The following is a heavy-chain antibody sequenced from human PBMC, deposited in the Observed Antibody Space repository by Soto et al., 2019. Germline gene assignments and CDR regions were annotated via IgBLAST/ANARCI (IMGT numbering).Heavy chain of an antibody. V-gene: IGHV3-74*01. CDR1: GFTFSSYW. J-gene: IGHJ6*02. CDR2: INSDGSST. CDR3: ASMVRGVIITTYRLDV. Sequence: GGSLRLSCAASGFTFSSYWMHWVRQVPGKGLVWVSRINSDGSSTSYADSVKGRFTISRDNAKNTLYLQMNSLRAEDTAVYYCASMVRGVIITTYRLDVWGQGTTVTVSS. D-gene: IGHD3-10*01.